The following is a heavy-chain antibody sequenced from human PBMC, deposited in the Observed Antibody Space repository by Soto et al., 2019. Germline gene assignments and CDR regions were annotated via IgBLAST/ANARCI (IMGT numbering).Heavy chain of an antibody. CDR1: GFTIGSSA. CDR3: AGRYFSCGSCYNYYCMD. Sequence: GDAEKLYCKASGFTIGSSAVQWVRQARGQRXEWIGWIVVGNGNTNYAQKFQERVTITRDMSTRTAYMELSSLRSEDTAVYYCAGRYFSCGSCYNYYCMD. D-gene: IGHD2-15*01. V-gene: IGHV1-58*01. CDR2: IVVGNGNT. J-gene: IGHJ6*03.